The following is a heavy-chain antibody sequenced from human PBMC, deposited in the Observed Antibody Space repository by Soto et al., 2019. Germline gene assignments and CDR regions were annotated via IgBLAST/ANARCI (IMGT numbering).Heavy chain of an antibody. Sequence: ASVKVSCKASGYTFTSYYMHWVRQAPGQGLEWMGIINPSGGSTSYAQKLQGRVTMTRDTSTSTVHMELSSLRSEDTAVYYCARDRNVRDYYYSSGHLNWFDSWGQGTLVTVSS. J-gene: IGHJ5*01. CDR3: ARDRNVRDYYYSSGHLNWFDS. V-gene: IGHV1-46*04. CDR2: INPSGGST. D-gene: IGHD3-22*01. CDR1: GYTFTSYY.